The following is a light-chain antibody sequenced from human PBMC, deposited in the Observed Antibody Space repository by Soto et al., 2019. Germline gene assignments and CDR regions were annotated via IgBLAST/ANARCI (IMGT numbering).Light chain of an antibody. CDR1: QSVSSNY. CDR2: GAS. CDR3: KQSGISGRT. J-gene: IGKJ1*01. V-gene: IGKV3-20*01. Sequence: SLGTLSLKKGERATLSCRTSQSVSSNYLAWYQQKPGQAPRLLIYGASSRATGIPDRFSGSGSGTDFTLTISRLEPEDFTVYCCKQSGISGRTFAQGTKVDI.